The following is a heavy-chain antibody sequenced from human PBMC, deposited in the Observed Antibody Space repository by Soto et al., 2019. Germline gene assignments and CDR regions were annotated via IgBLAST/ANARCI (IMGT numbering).Heavy chain of an antibody. CDR2: FYASGYT. Sequence: QVQLQESGPGLVKPSETLSLTCAVSGGSISNYYWSWIRQPAGQGLEWIGRFYASGYTNYNPSLKSRVTMSVDISKNQFSLRLSSVTAADTAVYYCARGNQVAMSDYWGQGTLVTVSS. CDR3: ARGNQVAMSDY. V-gene: IGHV4-4*07. J-gene: IGHJ4*02. CDR1: GGSISNYY.